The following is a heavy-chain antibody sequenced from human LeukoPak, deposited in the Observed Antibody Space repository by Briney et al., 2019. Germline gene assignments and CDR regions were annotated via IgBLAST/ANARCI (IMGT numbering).Heavy chain of an antibody. Sequence: GGSLRLSCAASGFTFSSYSMNWVRQAPGKGLEWVSSISSSSSYIYYADSVKGRFTISRDNAKNSLYLQMNSLRAEDTAVYYCARAQVDIVATIPFDYWGQGTLVTVSS. CDR2: ISSSSSYI. V-gene: IGHV3-21*01. CDR1: GFTFSSYS. CDR3: ARAQVDIVATIPFDY. D-gene: IGHD5-12*01. J-gene: IGHJ4*02.